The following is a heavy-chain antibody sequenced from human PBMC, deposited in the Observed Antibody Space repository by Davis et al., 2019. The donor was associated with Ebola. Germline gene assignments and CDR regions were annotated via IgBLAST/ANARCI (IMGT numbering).Heavy chain of an antibody. CDR2: IIPIFGTA. D-gene: IGHD1-14*01. CDR1: GGTFSSYA. J-gene: IGHJ4*02. CDR3: ARRSGRLDRFDY. V-gene: IGHV1-69*06. Sequence: SVKVSCKASGGTFSSYAISWVRQAPGQGLEWMGGIIPIFGTANYAQKFQGRVTITADKSTSTAYMELSSLRSDDTAVYYCARRSGRLDRFDYWGQGTLVTVSS.